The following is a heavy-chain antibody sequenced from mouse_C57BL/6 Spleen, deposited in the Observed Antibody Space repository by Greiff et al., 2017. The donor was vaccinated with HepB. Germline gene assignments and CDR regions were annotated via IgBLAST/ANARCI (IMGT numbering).Heavy chain of an antibody. CDR1: GYTFTSYW. D-gene: IGHD2-4*01. V-gene: IGHV1-7*01. CDR2: INPSSGYT. CDR3: ARYYYDNDGYFDY. J-gene: IGHJ2*01. Sequence: QVQLQESGAELAKPGASVKLSCKASGYTFTSYWMRWVKQRPGQGLDWIGYINPSSGYTKYNQKFKDKATVTADKSSSTAYMQLSSLTYEDSAVYYCARYYYDNDGYFDYWGQGTTHTVSS.